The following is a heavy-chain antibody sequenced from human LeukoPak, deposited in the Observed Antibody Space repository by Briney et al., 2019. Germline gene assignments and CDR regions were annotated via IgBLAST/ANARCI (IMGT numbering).Heavy chain of an antibody. V-gene: IGHV3-48*03. D-gene: IGHD3-9*01. CDR3: ARDHYDILTGYYISSGAFDI. CDR2: ISSSGSTI. CDR1: GFTFSSYE. Sequence: GGSLRLSCAASGFTFSSYEMNWVRQAPGKGLEWVSYISSSGSTIYYADSVKGRFTISRDNAKNSLYLQMNSLRAEDTAVYYCARDHYDILTGYYISSGAFDIWGQGTMVTVSS. J-gene: IGHJ3*02.